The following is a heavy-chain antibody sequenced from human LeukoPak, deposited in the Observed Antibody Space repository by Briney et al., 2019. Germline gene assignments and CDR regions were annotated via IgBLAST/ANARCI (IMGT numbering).Heavy chain of an antibody. CDR2: INHSGST. J-gene: IGHJ5*02. CDR3: ARRSGYYGSGSYWWFDP. CDR1: GGSFSGYY. D-gene: IGHD3-10*01. Sequence: SETLSLTCAVYGGSFSGYYWSWIRQPPGKGLEWIGEINHSGSTNYNPSLKSRVTISVDTSKKQFSLKLSSVTAADTAVYYCARRSGYYGSGSYWWFDPWGQGTLVTVSS. V-gene: IGHV4-34*01.